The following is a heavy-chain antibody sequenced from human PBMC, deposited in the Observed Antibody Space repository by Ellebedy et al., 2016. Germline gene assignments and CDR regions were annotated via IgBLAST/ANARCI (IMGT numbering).Heavy chain of an antibody. J-gene: IGHJ4*02. CDR1: GGSVSSYY. Sequence: SETLSLTCTVSGGSVSSYYWSWIRQPPGKGLEWIGCMFFSGSINYNPSLKSRVTISLDTSKNQFSLKLRSVTAADTAVYYCARRASGRSDLGRVIYFDYWGQGTLVTVSS. CDR2: MFFSGSI. CDR3: ARRASGRSDLGRVIYFDY. D-gene: IGHD3/OR15-3a*01. V-gene: IGHV4-59*08.